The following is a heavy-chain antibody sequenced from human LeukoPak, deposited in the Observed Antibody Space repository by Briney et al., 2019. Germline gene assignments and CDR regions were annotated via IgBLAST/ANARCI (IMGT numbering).Heavy chain of an antibody. CDR3: VRGYYAGRGHHFEY. Sequence: PGGSLRLSCAGSGFTFSSYAIHWVRQAPGKGLEWVTVIWSDGSNKYYADSVKGRFTISRDNSKNTLYLQMNSLRAEDTAVYYCVRGYYAGRGHHFEYWGQGTLVTVSS. CDR1: GFTFSSYA. CDR2: IWSDGSNK. D-gene: IGHD3-22*01. V-gene: IGHV3-33*08. J-gene: IGHJ4*02.